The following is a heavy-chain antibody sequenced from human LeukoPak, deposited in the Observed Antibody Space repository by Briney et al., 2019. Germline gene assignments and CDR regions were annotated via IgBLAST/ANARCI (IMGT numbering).Heavy chain of an antibody. CDR1: GFTFSSYA. V-gene: IGHV3-23*01. J-gene: IGHJ6*02. CDR2: ISGSGGST. Sequence: PGGSLRLSCAASGFTFSSYAMSWARQAPGKGLEWVSAISGSGGSTYYADSVKGRFTISRDNSKNTLYLQMNSLRAEDTAVYYCARGDFYYYGMDVWGQGTTVTVSS. CDR3: ARGDFYYYGMDV.